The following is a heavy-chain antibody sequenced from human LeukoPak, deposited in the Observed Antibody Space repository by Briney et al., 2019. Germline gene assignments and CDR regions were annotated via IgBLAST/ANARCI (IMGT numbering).Heavy chain of an antibody. Sequence: ASVKVSCKASGYTFTSYGISWVRQAPGQGLEWMGWISAYNGNTNYAQKLQGRVTMTTDTSTSTAYMELRSLRSVDTAVYCCAREGGTYCGGDCYYYFDYWGQGTLVTVSS. D-gene: IGHD2-21*01. V-gene: IGHV1-18*01. CDR1: GYTFTSYG. CDR3: AREGGTYCGGDCYYYFDY. J-gene: IGHJ4*02. CDR2: ISAYNGNT.